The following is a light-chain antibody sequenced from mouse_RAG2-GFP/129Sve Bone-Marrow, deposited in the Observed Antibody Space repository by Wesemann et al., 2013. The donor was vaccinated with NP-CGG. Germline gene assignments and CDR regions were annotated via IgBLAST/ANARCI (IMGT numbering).Light chain of an antibody. Sequence: DIQMTQSPASLSVSVGETVTITCRASENIYSNLAWYRQKQGKSPQLLVYNAKTLAEGVPSRFSGSGSGTQFSLKINSLQPEDFGSYYCQHHYGTPRTFGGGTKLEIK. CDR3: QHHYGTPRT. J-gene: IGKJ1*01. CDR1: ENIYSN. CDR2: NAK. V-gene: IGKV12-44*01.